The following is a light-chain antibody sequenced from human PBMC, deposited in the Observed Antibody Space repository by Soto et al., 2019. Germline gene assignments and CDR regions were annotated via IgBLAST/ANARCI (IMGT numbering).Light chain of an antibody. CDR2: TSS. CDR3: QHYNTYPYT. J-gene: IGKJ2*01. V-gene: IGKV1-5*03. CDR1: HDIKTW. Sequence: IEVTQSPSTLSASVGDRVTITCRASHDIKTWLAWYQQKTGKAPKLLIFTSSHLESEVPSRFSGSGSGTEFTITISSLQPDDSATYYCQHYNTYPYTFCQGNKLEIK.